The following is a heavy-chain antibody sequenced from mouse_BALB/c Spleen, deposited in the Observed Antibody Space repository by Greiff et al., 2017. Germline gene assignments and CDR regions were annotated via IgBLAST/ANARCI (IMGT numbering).Heavy chain of an antibody. J-gene: IGHJ4*01. CDR1: GYAFTNYL. D-gene: IGHD2-10*01. CDR3: ARKGAYYGNYAMDY. V-gene: IGHV1-54*01. Sequence: VQLQESGAELVRPGTSVKVSCKASGYAFTNYLIEWVKQRPGQGLEWIGVINPGSGGTNYNEKFKGKATLTADKSSSTAYMQLSSLTSDDSAVYFCARKGAYYGNYAMDYWGQGTSVTVSS. CDR2: INPGSGGT.